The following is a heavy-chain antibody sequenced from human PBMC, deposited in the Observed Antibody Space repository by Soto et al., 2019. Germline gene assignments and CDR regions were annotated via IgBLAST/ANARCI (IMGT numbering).Heavy chain of an antibody. J-gene: IGHJ3*02. CDR1: GGSISSGGYY. CDR3: AGAWDCNNGVCGDAFDI. V-gene: IGHV4-31*03. CDR2: IYYSGST. Sequence: QVQLQESGPGLVKPSQTLSLTCTVSGGSISSGGYYWSWIRQHPGKGLEWIGYIYYSGSTYYNPSLKCRVTISVDTSKNQFSLKLSSVTAADTGVYYCAGAWDCNNGVCGDAFDIWGQGTMVTVSS. D-gene: IGHD2-8*01.